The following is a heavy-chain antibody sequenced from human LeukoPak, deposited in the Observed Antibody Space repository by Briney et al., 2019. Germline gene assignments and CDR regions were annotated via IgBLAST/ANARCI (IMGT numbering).Heavy chain of an antibody. Sequence: PGRSLRLSCAASGFTFSSYAMHWVRQAPGKGLEYVSAISSNGGSTYYANSVKGRFTISRDNSKNTLYLQMGSLRAEDMAVYYCARAGGSYDFWSGYYPYWGQGTLVTVSS. CDR2: ISSNGGST. J-gene: IGHJ4*02. V-gene: IGHV3-64*01. CDR3: ARAGGSYDFWSGYYPY. CDR1: GFTFSSYA. D-gene: IGHD3-3*01.